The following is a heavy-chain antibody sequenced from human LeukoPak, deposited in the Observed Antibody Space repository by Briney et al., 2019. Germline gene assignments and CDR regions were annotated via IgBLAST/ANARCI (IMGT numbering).Heavy chain of an antibody. CDR3: ACTAYYDTPRVNDY. CDR1: GGSISSYY. Sequence: PSETLSLTCTVSGGSISSYYWSWIRQPAGKGLEWIGRIYTSGSTNYNPSLKSRVTMSADTSNNQFSLKLTSVTAADTAVYYCACTAYYDTPRVNDYWGQGTLVTVSS. J-gene: IGHJ4*02. CDR2: IYTSGST. D-gene: IGHD3-16*01. V-gene: IGHV4-4*07.